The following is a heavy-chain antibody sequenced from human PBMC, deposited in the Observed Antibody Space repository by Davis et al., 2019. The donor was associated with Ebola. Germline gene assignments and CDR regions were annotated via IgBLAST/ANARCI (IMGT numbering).Heavy chain of an antibody. J-gene: IGHJ6*02. CDR2: IYPGDSDT. V-gene: IGHV5-51*01. Sequence: GESLKISCKGSGYSFTNYWISWVRQMPGKGLEWMGIIYPGDSDTRYSPSFQGQVTISADKSISTAYLQWSSLKASDTAMYYCARITMVQGVIPFDYYYGMDVWGQGTTVTVSS. D-gene: IGHD3-10*01. CDR1: GYSFTNYW. CDR3: ARITMVQGVIPFDYYYGMDV.